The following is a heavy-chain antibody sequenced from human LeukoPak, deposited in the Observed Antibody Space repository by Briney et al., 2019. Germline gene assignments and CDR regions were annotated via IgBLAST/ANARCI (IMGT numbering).Heavy chain of an antibody. Sequence: PSETLSLTCAVSGYSISSGYYGGWIRQPPGKGLEWIGSIYHSGSTYYNPSLKSRVTISVDTSKNQFSLKLSSVTAADTAVYYCARRGRLWFGELLYETGTEYYFDYWGQGTLVTVSS. CDR3: ARRGRLWFGELLYETGTEYYFDY. D-gene: IGHD3-10*01. CDR1: GYSISSGYY. V-gene: IGHV4-38-2*01. CDR2: IYHSGST. J-gene: IGHJ4*02.